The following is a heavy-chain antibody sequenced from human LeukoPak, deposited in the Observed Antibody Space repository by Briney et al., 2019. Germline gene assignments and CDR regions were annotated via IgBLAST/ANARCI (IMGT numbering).Heavy chain of an antibody. D-gene: IGHD5-18*01. CDR2: IIPIFGTA. CDR3: ARVSVDTAMEGDY. CDR1: GGTFSSYA. Sequence: SVKVSCKASGGTFSSYAISWVRQAPGQGLEWMGRIIPIFGTANYAQKFQGRVTITTDESTSTAYMELSSLRSEDTAVYYRARVSVDTAMEGDYWGQGTLVTASS. J-gene: IGHJ4*02. V-gene: IGHV1-69*05.